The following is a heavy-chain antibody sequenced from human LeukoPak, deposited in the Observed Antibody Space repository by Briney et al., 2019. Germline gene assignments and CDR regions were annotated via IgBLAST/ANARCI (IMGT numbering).Heavy chain of an antibody. CDR1: GYTFTGYY. D-gene: IGHD1-26*01. CDR2: INPNSGGT. J-gene: IGHJ4*02. Sequence: ASVTVSFKASGYTFTGYYMHWVRQAPGQGLEWMGWINPNSGGTNYAQKFQGRVTMTRDTSIGTAYMELSRLRSDDTAVYYCARELYSGSSLDFDYWGQGTLVTVSS. V-gene: IGHV1-2*02. CDR3: ARELYSGSSLDFDY.